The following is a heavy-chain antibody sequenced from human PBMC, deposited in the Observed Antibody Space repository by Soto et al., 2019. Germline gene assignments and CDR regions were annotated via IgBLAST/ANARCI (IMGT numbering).Heavy chain of an antibody. CDR2: VHHNENT. D-gene: IGHD5-12*01. CDR1: GHSISSGYY. CDR3: ARGADIMATTGDAFDI. J-gene: IGHJ3*02. Sequence: PSETLSLTCAVSGHSISSGYYWGCIRQPPGKGLEWIGNVHHNENTYYNPSLKSRVTISLHTSKNQFSLKVSSVTAADTAVYYCARGADIMATTGDAFDIWGQGTMVTV. V-gene: IGHV4-38-2*01.